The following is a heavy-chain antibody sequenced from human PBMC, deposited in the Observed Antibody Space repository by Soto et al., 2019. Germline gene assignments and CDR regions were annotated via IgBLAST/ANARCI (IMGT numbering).Heavy chain of an antibody. CDR2: INAGNGDT. J-gene: IGHJ4*02. V-gene: IGHV1-3*01. D-gene: IGHD6-19*01. Sequence: QVQLVQSGAEVKKPGASVKVSCKASRYTFTSYGMHWVRQAPGQRLEWMGWINAGNGDTKYSQKFQGRINITRDTSASAVYMELSSLRSEDTAVYYCARDGAVAGNIHFDCWGQGTLVTVSS. CDR3: ARDGAVAGNIHFDC. CDR1: RYTFTSYG.